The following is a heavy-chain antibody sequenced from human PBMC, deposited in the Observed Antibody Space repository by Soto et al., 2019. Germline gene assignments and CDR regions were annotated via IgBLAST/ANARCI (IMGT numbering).Heavy chain of an antibody. Sequence: SGTLSLTCPAPGYSISPGHYLGLPRPPPRNGMGWIGSVYQGGSTYYNPSLNIRVTFSIDMTNNHVSLILNSVAAADTAVYHPARVGPWVPYYYDSSPYIFEHWSDPWGQGTLVTV. V-gene: IGHV4-38-2*02. D-gene: IGHD3-22*01. J-gene: IGHJ5*02. CDR3: ARVGPWVPYYYDSSPYIFEHWSDP. CDR1: GYSISPGHY. CDR2: VYQGGST.